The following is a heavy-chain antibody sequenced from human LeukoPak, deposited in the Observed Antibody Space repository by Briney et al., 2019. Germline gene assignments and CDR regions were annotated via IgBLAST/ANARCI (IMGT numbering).Heavy chain of an antibody. J-gene: IGHJ4*02. CDR1: GFTFDDYA. V-gene: IGHV3-9*01. CDR2: ISWNSGSI. Sequence: GRSLRLSCAASGFTFDDYAMHWVRQAPGKGLEWVSGISWNSGSIGYADSVKGRFTISRDNAKNSLYLQMNSLRAEDTALYYCAKLGAAADGYYFDYWGQGTLVTVSS. CDR3: AKLGAAADGYYFDY. D-gene: IGHD6-13*01.